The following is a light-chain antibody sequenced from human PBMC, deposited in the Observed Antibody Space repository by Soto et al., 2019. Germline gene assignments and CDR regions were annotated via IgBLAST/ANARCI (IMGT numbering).Light chain of an antibody. CDR3: QQSSKWTRT. J-gene: IGKJ1*01. Sequence: IVLTQSPATRSSSPGERATLSCRASQTVGVRLAWYQHKHGQPPRLLIYGASTRAAGIPPRFTGSVSGTEGTITISSLQQEDGAVYYCQQSSKWTRTFGQGTKVDIK. V-gene: IGKV3-15*01. CDR2: GAS. CDR1: QTVGVR.